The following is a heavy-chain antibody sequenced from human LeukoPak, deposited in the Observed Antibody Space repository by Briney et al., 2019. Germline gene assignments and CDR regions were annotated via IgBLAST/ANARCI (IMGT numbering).Heavy chain of an antibody. D-gene: IGHD5-18*01. J-gene: IGHJ4*02. Sequence: GRSLRLSCAASGFTFYDYAMHWVRHAPGKGLEWVSGISWNSGSIGYADSVKGRFTISRDNAKNSLYLQMNSLRAEDTALYYCAILSDTAFDYWGQGTLVTVSS. CDR2: ISWNSGSI. CDR1: GFTFYDYA. V-gene: IGHV3-9*01. CDR3: AILSDTAFDY.